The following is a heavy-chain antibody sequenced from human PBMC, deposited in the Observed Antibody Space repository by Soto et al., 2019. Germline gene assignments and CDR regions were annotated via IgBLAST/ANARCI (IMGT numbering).Heavy chain of an antibody. D-gene: IGHD6-19*01. CDR1: GGSISSSSYY. CDR3: ARRSRGAVAALDY. V-gene: IGHV4-39*01. Sequence: TSETLSLTCTVSGGSISSSSYYWGWIRQPPGKGLEWIGSIYYSGSTYYNPSLKSRVTISVDTSKNQFSLKLSSVTAADTAVYYCARRSRGAVAALDYWGQGTLVTVSS. J-gene: IGHJ4*02. CDR2: IYYSGST.